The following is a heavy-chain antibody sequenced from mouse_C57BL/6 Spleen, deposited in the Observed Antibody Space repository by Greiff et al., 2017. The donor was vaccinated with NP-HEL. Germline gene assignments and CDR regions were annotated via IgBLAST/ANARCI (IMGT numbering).Heavy chain of an antibody. CDR1: GYSFTGYY. V-gene: IGHV1-42*01. Sequence: EVQLQQSGPELVKPGASVKISCKASGYSFTGYYMNWVKQSPEKSLEWIGEINPSTGGTTYNQKFKAKATLTVDKSSSTAYMQLKSLTSEDSAVYYCARMGDGYYVPGFAYWGQGTLVTVSA. CDR2: INPSTGGT. J-gene: IGHJ3*01. D-gene: IGHD2-3*01. CDR3: ARMGDGYYVPGFAY.